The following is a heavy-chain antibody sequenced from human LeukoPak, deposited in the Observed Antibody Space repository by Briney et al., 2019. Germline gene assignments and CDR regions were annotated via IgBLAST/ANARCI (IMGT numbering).Heavy chain of an antibody. CDR2: ISSSSSYI. CDR3: AREDSGSLDFDY. CDR1: GFTFSSYS. Sequence: PGGSLRLSCAASGFTFSSYSMNWVRQAPGKGLEWVSSISSSSSYIYYADSVKGRFTISRDNAKNSLYLQMNSLRAEDTAVYYCAREDSGSLDFDYWGQGTLVTVSP. V-gene: IGHV3-21*01. D-gene: IGHD1-26*01. J-gene: IGHJ4*02.